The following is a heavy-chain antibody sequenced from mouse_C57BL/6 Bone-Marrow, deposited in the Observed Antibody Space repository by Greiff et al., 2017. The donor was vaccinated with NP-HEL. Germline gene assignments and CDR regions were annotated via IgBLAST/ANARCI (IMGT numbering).Heavy chain of an antibody. CDR2: IDPETGGT. J-gene: IGHJ2*01. CDR3: TRRYGPFDY. CDR1: GYTFTDYE. V-gene: IGHV1-15*01. Sequence: VQLVESGAELVRPGASVTLSCKASGYTFTDYEMHWVKQTPVHGLEWIGAIDPETGGTAYNQKFKGKAILTADKSSSTAYMEPRSLTSEDSAVYYCTRRYGPFDYWGQGTTLTVSS. D-gene: IGHD1-1*02.